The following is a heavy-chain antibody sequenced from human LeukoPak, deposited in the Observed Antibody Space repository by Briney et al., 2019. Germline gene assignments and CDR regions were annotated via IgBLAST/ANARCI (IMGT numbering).Heavy chain of an antibody. Sequence: GGSLRLSCAASGFTFSDYYTSWIRQAPGKGLEWISYISSSGSTIYYADSVKGRFTIPRDNARNSLYLQMNSLRAEDTAVYYCARERAIASLRPYYFDYWGQGTLVTVSS. J-gene: IGHJ4*02. CDR1: GFTFSDYY. V-gene: IGHV3-11*01. CDR3: ARERAIASLRPYYFDY. D-gene: IGHD6-6*01. CDR2: ISSSGSTI.